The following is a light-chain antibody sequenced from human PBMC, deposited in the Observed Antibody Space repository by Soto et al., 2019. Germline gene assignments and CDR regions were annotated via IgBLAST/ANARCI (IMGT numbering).Light chain of an antibody. CDR2: DVS. Sequence: QSVLTQPASVSGSPGQSITISCTGTSSEVGGYNYVSWYQQYPGKAPKVMIYDVSNRPSGVSTRFSGSKSGDTASLTISGLQAEDEADYYCSSYTRSSTLYVFGTGTKVTVL. CDR3: SSYTRSSTLYV. V-gene: IGLV2-14*03. CDR1: SSEVGGYNY. J-gene: IGLJ1*01.